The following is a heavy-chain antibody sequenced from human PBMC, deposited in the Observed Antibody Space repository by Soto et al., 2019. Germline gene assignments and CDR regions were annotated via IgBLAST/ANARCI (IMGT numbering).Heavy chain of an antibody. CDR3: ARVFTILFPAAWFDP. CDR1: GGSISSGDYY. CDR2: IYYSGST. D-gene: IGHD3-9*01. J-gene: IGHJ5*02. Sequence: QVQLQESGPGLVKPSQTLSLTCTVSGGSISSGDYYWSWIRQPPGKGLEWIGYIYYSGSTYYNPSLKSRVTISVVTSKNQFSLKLSSVTAADTAVYYCARVFTILFPAAWFDPWGQGTLVTVSS. V-gene: IGHV4-30-4*01.